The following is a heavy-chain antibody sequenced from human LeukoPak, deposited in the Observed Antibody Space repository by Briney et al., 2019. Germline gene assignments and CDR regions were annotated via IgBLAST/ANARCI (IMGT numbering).Heavy chain of an antibody. Sequence: ASVKVSCKVSGYTLTELSMHWVRQAPGKGLEWMGGFDPEDDETIYAQKFQGRVTMTRDTSISTAYMELSRLRSDDTAVYYCARVLGMASYNWFDPWGQGTLVTVSS. V-gene: IGHV1-24*01. J-gene: IGHJ5*02. CDR3: ARVLGMASYNWFDP. CDR1: GYTLTELS. D-gene: IGHD5-24*01. CDR2: FDPEDDET.